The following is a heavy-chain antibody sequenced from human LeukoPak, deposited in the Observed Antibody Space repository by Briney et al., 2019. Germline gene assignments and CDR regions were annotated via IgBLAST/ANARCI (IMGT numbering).Heavy chain of an antibody. Sequence: PGGSLRLSCAASAFTFSTYWMHWVRQAPGTGLVWVSLINSDGSSTNYADSVKGRFTISRDNAKNTLYLQMNSLRAEDTAVYYCATDVPAVTIFGYWGQRTLVTVSS. J-gene: IGHJ4*02. CDR2: INSDGSST. CDR3: ATDVPAVTIFGY. CDR1: AFTFSTYW. V-gene: IGHV3-74*01. D-gene: IGHD2-2*01.